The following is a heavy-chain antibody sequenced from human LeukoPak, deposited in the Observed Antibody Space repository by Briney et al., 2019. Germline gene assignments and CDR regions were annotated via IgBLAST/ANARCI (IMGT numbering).Heavy chain of an antibody. CDR3: ARELRYFDWLDAFDI. D-gene: IGHD3-9*01. V-gene: IGHV3-33*01. CDR1: GFTLSSYA. Sequence: PGGSLSLSCAASGFTLSSYAIHWVRQAAGKGLEGVGIIWYAGSAKFYADPVQGRFTISRDNAKNTLYLQMNSLRAEDTAVYYCARELRYFDWLDAFDIWGQGTMVTVSS. CDR2: IWYAGSAK. J-gene: IGHJ3*02.